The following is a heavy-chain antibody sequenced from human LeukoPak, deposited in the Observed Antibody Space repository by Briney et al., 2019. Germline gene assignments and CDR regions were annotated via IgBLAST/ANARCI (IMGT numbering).Heavy chain of an antibody. CDR3: ARDTSGGYSYGYGY. Sequence: GGSLRLSCAASGFTFSSYSMNWVRQAPGKGLEWVSSISSSSSYIYYADSVKGRFTISRDNAKNSRYLQMNSLRAEDTAVYYCARDTSGGYSYGYGYWGQGTLVTVSS. V-gene: IGHV3-21*01. CDR1: GFTFSSYS. D-gene: IGHD5-18*01. J-gene: IGHJ4*02. CDR2: ISSSSSYI.